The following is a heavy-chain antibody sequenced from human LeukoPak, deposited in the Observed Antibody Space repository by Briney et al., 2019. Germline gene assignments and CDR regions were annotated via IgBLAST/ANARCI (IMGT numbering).Heavy chain of an antibody. J-gene: IGHJ6*02. D-gene: IGHD2-15*01. V-gene: IGHV1-2*02. CDR1: GYTFTSYG. Sequence: ATVKVSCKASGYTFTSYGISWVRQAPGQGLEWKGWINPNSGGTNYAQKFQGRVTMTRDTSISTAYMELSRLRSDDTAVYYCARAPYCSGGSCYYYYYGMDVWGQGTTVTVSS. CDR2: INPNSGGT. CDR3: ARAPYCSGGSCYYYYYGMDV.